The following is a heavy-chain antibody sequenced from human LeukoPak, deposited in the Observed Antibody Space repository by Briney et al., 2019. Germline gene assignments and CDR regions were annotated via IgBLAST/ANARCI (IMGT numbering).Heavy chain of an antibody. J-gene: IGHJ4*02. CDR1: GASFSNFY. V-gene: IGHV4-34*01. Sequence: SETLSLTCAVYGASFSNFYWSWIRQPPGKGLEWIGEINHSGSTNYNPSLKSRVTILVDTSKNQFSLKLSSVTAADTAVYYCAMNWGTGRTFDYWGQGTLVTVSS. D-gene: IGHD1-1*01. CDR2: INHSGST. CDR3: AMNWGTGRTFDY.